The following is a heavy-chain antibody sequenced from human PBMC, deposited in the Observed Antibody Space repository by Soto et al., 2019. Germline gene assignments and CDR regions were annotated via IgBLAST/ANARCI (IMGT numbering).Heavy chain of an antibody. D-gene: IGHD5-18*01. CDR2: IYRGGRT. V-gene: IGHV3-53*01. CDR1: GFNVSDNY. CDR3: ARAPYRYGYSVYGLDV. J-gene: IGHJ6*02. Sequence: PGGSLRLSCAASGFNVSDNYMFWVRQAPGKGLEWVSVIYRGGRTNNADSVKGRFTISRDNSKNTLYLQMNSLRAEDTAVYFCARAPYRYGYSVYGLDVWGQGTTVTVSS.